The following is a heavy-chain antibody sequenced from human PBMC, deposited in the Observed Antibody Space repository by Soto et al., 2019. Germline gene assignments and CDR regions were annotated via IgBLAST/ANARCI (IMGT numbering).Heavy chain of an antibody. J-gene: IGHJ4*02. CDR1: GGSFSGYY. CDR3: ARGKGYSSGRFGDY. D-gene: IGHD6-19*01. Sequence: QVQLQQWGAGLLKPSETLSLTCAVYGGSFSGYYWSWIRQPPGKGLEWIGEINHSGSTNYNPSLKSRVTISVDTVKNQFSLKLSSVTAADTAVYYCARGKGYSSGRFGDYWGQGTLVTVSS. V-gene: IGHV4-34*01. CDR2: INHSGST.